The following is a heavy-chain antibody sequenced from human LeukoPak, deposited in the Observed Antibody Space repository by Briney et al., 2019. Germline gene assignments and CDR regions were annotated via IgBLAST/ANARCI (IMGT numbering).Heavy chain of an antibody. V-gene: IGHV3-30*02. CDR2: IWYDGSNK. Sequence: GGSLRLSCAASGFTFSSYGMHWVRQAPGKGLEWVAFIWYDGSNKYYADSVKGRFTISRDNSKNTLYLQMNSLRAEDTAVYYCAKGASTYYYDSSGYFPVWDYYYYYMDVWGKGTTVTVSS. CDR1: GFTFSSYG. J-gene: IGHJ6*03. CDR3: AKGASTYYYDSSGYFPVWDYYYYYMDV. D-gene: IGHD3-22*01.